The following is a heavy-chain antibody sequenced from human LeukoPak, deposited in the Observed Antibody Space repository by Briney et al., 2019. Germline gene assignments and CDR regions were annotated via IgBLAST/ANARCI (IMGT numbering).Heavy chain of an antibody. CDR2: INPSGGTT. D-gene: IGHD3-22*01. J-gene: IGHJ4*02. V-gene: IGHV1-46*01. CDR3: ARDLRGSGYYGYFDY. CDR1: GYTFTSYY. Sequence: GASVKVSCKASGYTFTSYYMHWVRQAPGQGLEWMGLINPSGGTTNYAQKFRGRVTMTRDMSTSTAYMELSSLRSEDTAVYYCARDLRGSGYYGYFDYWGQGTLVTVSS.